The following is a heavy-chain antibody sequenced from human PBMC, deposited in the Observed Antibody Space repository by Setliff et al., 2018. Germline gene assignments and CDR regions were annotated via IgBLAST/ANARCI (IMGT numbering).Heavy chain of an antibody. J-gene: IGHJ3*02. CDR2: IKEDGSEK. CDR1: GFTFRNYG. Sequence: GGSLRLSCAASGFTFRNYGMNWVRQAPGKGPEWVANIKEDGSEKYYVDSVKGRFTISRDNAKNSLYLEMNSLRDDDTAVYYCAREPRDKPEDIWGQGTMVTVSS. CDR3: AREPRDKPEDI. V-gene: IGHV3-7*03.